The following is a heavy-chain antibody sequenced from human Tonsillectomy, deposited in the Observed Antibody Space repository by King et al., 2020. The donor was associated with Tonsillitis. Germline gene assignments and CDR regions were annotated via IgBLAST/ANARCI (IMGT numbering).Heavy chain of an antibody. Sequence: VQLVESGGGLVQPGGSLRLSCAASGFTFSSYWMHWVRQAPGKGLVWVSHINSDGSSTTYADSVKGRFTISRDNAKNTLYLQMNSLRAEDTGVYYCARPGFVAFDIWGQGTMVTVSS. CDR2: INSDGSST. CDR3: ARPGFVAFDI. D-gene: IGHD2-21*01. J-gene: IGHJ3*02. CDR1: GFTFSSYW. V-gene: IGHV3-74*01.